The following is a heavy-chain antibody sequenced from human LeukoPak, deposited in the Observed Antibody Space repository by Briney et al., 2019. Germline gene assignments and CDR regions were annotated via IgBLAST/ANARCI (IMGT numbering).Heavy chain of an antibody. D-gene: IGHD3-16*01. V-gene: IGHV4-38-2*02. CDR1: GYSISSGYY. Sequence: QPSETLSLTCAVSGYSISSGYYWGWSRQPPGQGLEWIGSIYHSGSTYYNPSLKSRVTISVDTSKNQFSLKLSSVTAADTAVYYCAREKFNYDLLHYFDYWGQGTLVTVSS. CDR2: IYHSGST. CDR3: AREKFNYDLLHYFDY. J-gene: IGHJ4*02.